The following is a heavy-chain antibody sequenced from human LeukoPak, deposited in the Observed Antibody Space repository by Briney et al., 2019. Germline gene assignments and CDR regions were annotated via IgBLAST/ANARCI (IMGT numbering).Heavy chain of an antibody. CDR1: GYIFTGYF. CDR3: AKTASIAEDRVDY. Sequence: GASVTVSCKASGYIFTGYFIHWPRQAPGQGPEWMGRINPNSGDTDYAQKFQGRVTMTRDTSVTTAYIEVSRLISDDTAVYYCAKTASIAEDRVDYWGQGTLVAVSS. CDR2: INPNSGDT. V-gene: IGHV1-2*06. J-gene: IGHJ4*02. D-gene: IGHD6-13*01.